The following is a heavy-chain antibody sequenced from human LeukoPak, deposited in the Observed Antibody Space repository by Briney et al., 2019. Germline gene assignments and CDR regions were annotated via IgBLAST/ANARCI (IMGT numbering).Heavy chain of an antibody. V-gene: IGHV3-9*01. CDR1: GFTFDDYA. CDR2: ISWNSGSI. CDR3: ARVEASGYDYGAFDY. D-gene: IGHD5-12*01. J-gene: IGHJ4*02. Sequence: GGSLRLSCAASGFTFDDYAMHWVRQAPGKGLEWVSGISWNSGSIGYADSVKGRFTISRDNAKNSLYLQMNSLRAEDTAVYYCARVEASGYDYGAFDYWGQGTLVTVSS.